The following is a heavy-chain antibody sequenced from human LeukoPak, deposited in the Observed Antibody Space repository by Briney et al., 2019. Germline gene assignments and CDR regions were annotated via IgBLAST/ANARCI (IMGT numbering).Heavy chain of an antibody. CDR3: ARSTGGWSYFDH. CDR1: GDSISSNY. Sequence: SETLSLTCTVSGDSISSNYWSWIRQPPGKGLEWIGYIYDSGSTNYNPSLGGRATISEDMSKNQFSLKVRPVTAADTAVYYCARSTGGWSYFDHWGRGILVTVSS. D-gene: IGHD6-19*01. V-gene: IGHV4-59*01. J-gene: IGHJ4*02. CDR2: IYDSGST.